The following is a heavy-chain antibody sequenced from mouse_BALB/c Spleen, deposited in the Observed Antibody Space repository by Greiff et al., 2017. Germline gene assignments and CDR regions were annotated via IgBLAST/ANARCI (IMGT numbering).Heavy chain of an antibody. J-gene: IGHJ4*01. D-gene: IGHD2-14*01. Sequence: VHLVESGPGLVAPSQSLSITCTVSGFSLTSYGVHWVRQPPGKGLEWLGVIWAGGSTNYNSALMSRLSISKDNSKSQVFLKMNSLQTDDTAMYYCATLYYRYDDPYAMDYWGQGTSVTVSS. V-gene: IGHV2-9*02. CDR2: IWAGGST. CDR3: ATLYYRYDDPYAMDY. CDR1: GFSLTSYG.